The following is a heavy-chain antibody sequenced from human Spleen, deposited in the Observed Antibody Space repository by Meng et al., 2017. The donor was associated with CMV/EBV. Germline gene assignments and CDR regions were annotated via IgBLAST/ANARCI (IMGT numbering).Heavy chain of an antibody. D-gene: IGHD2-2*01. CDR3: ARERYLVPAASPDYYYYGMDV. CDR2: INPNSGDS. V-gene: IGHV1-2*02. CDR1: GYTFAAYY. Sequence: ASVKVSCKASGYTFAAYYMHWMRQAPGQGLEWMGWINPNSGDSNYAQKFQGRVTMTRDTFITTAYMEVSRLRSDDTAVYYCARERYLVPAASPDYYYYGMDVWGQGTTVTVSS. J-gene: IGHJ6*02.